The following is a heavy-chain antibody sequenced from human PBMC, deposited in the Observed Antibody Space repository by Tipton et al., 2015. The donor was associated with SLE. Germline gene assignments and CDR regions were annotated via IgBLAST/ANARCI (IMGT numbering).Heavy chain of an antibody. D-gene: IGHD6-19*01. J-gene: IGHJ3*02. V-gene: IGHV3-9*01. CDR3: AKDIVEGSGKFGAFDI. CDR2: ISWNSGSI. Sequence: RSLRLSCAASGFTFDDYAMHWVRQAPGKGLEWVSGISWNSGSIGYADSVKGRFTISRDNAKNSLYLQMNSLRAEDTALYYCAKDIVEGSGKFGAFDIWGQGTMVTVSS. CDR1: GFTFDDYA.